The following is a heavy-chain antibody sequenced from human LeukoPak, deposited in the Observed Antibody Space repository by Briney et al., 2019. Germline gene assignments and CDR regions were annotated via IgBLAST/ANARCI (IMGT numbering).Heavy chain of an antibody. CDR3: ARGELLRLYYYYMDV. CDR1: GFTFSSYS. V-gene: IGHV3-21*01. CDR2: VSSSSSYI. Sequence: PGGSLRLSXAASGFTFSSYSMNWVRQAPGKGLEWVSSVSSSSSYIYYADSVKGRFTISRDNAKNSLYLQMNSLRAEDTAVYYCARGELLRLYYYYMDVWGKGTTVTVSS. D-gene: IGHD1-26*01. J-gene: IGHJ6*03.